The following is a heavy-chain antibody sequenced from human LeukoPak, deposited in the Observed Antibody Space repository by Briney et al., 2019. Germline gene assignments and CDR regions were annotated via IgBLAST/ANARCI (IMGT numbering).Heavy chain of an antibody. J-gene: IGHJ4*02. CDR2: MSRNGNTA. CDR1: GFTFSGNA. CDR3: ANFMVGLDSFLLVATLDY. D-gene: IGHD3/OR15-3a*01. V-gene: IGHV3-23*01. Sequence: GGSLRLSCAASGFTFSGNAMSWVRQAPGKGLEWVASMSRNGNTAYYADSVRGRFTISRDNSKNTLFLQMSSLRADDTAVYYCANFMVGLDSFLLVATLDYWGQGALVSVSS.